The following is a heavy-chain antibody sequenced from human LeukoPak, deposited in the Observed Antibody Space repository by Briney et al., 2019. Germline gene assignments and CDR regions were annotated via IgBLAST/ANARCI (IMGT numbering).Heavy chain of an antibody. Sequence: GXXLRLSCAASGFTFSSYWMSWVRQAPGKGLEWVANIKQDGSEKYYVDSVKGRFTISRDNAKNSLYLQMNSLRAEDTAVYYCARDLAYSSGWGSFDYWGQGTLVTVSS. CDR3: ARDLAYSSGWGSFDY. D-gene: IGHD6-19*01. J-gene: IGHJ4*02. V-gene: IGHV3-7*01. CDR2: IKQDGSEK. CDR1: GFTFSSYW.